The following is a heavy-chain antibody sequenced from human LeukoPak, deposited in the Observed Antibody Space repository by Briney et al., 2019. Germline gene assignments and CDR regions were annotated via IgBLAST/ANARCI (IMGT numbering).Heavy chain of an antibody. CDR1: GYSFTSYW. CDR3: ARHPNYYDSSGYYYTWFDP. Sequence: GESLKISRKGSGYSFTSYWIGWVRQMPGKGLEWTGIIYPGDSDTRYSPSFQGQVTISADKSISTAYLQWSSLKASDTAMYYCARHPNYYDSSGYYYTWFDPWGQGTLVTVSS. CDR2: IYPGDSDT. V-gene: IGHV5-51*01. D-gene: IGHD3-22*01. J-gene: IGHJ5*02.